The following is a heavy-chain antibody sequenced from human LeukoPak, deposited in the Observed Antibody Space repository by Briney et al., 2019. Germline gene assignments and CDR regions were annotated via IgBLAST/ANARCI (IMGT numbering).Heavy chain of an antibody. J-gene: IGHJ4*02. D-gene: IGHD1-26*01. CDR2: ISVSGGST. V-gene: IGHV3-23*01. CDR1: GFTFSSYG. CDR3: AKWKWGSDPYILLYYFDY. Sequence: PGGSLRLSCAASGFTFSSYGMSWVRQAPGKGLEGGSAISVSGGSTYYADSVKGRFTISRDNSKNTLYLQMNSLRDEDPAIYYCAKWKWGSDPYILLYYFDYWGQGTLVTVSS.